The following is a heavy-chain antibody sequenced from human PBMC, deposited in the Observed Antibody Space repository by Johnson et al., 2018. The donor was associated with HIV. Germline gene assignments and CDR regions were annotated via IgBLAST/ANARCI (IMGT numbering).Heavy chain of an antibody. Sequence: VQLVESVGGVVQPGRSLRLSCAASGFTFSSYAMHWVRQTPGKGLEWVANIKEDGSEKYYVDSVKGRFTISRDNSKNSLYLQMNSLRAEDTAFYYCAREEKDNSRSASHDAFDFGGQGTMVTVSS. V-gene: IGHV3-7*03. CDR2: IKEDGSEK. J-gene: IGHJ3*01. D-gene: IGHD2/OR15-2a*01. CDR1: GFTFSSYA. CDR3: AREEKDNSRSASHDAFDF.